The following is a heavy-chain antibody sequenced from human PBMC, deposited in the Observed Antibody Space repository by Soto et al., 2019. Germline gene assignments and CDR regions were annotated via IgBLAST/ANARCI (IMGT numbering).Heavy chain of an antibody. D-gene: IGHD3-10*01. J-gene: IGHJ4*02. Sequence: SETLSLTCTVSGGSISSYYWSWIRQPPGKGLEWIGYIYYSGSTNYNPSLKSRVTISVDTSKNQFSLKLSSVTAADTAVYYCARASLYGSGSYYFDYWGQGTLVTVSS. CDR2: IYYSGST. CDR1: GGSISSYY. CDR3: ARASLYGSGSYYFDY. V-gene: IGHV4-59*01.